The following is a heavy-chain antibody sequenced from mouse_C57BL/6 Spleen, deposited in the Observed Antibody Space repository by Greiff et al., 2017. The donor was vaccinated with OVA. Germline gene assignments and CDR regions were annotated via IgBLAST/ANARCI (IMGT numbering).Heavy chain of an antibody. J-gene: IGHJ4*01. CDR3: AKRGLYGSSLYYAMDY. D-gene: IGHD1-1*01. CDR1: GFSLTSYG. CDR2: IWRGGST. Sequence: VKLQESGPGLVQPSQSLSITCTVSGFSLTSYGVHWVRQSPGKGLEWLGVIWRGGSTDYNAAFMSRLSITKDNSKSQVFFKMNSLQADDTAIYYCAKRGLYGSSLYYAMDYWGQGTSVTVSS. V-gene: IGHV2-5*01.